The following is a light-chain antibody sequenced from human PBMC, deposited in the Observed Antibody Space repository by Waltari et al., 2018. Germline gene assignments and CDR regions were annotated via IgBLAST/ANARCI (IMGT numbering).Light chain of an antibody. V-gene: IGKV1-12*01. CDR2: AAS. CDR1: QEINGW. J-gene: IGKJ1*01. Sequence: DIQMTQSPSSVSASVGDRVTITCRASQEINGWLTWYQQKPGKAPTLLIYAASTLQTGVPSMFSGGGSGTDFTLTITGLQPEDFAIYYCQQGNSFPPTFGQGTKVDIK. CDR3: QQGNSFPPT.